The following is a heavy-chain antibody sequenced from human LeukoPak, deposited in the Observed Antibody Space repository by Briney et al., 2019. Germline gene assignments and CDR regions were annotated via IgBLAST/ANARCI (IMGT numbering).Heavy chain of an antibody. D-gene: IGHD2-15*01. Sequence: ASVKVSCKASGYTFTGYYMHWVRQAPGQGLEWMGWINPNSGGTNYAQKFQGRATMTRDTSISTAYMELSRLRSDDTAVYYCARDLGYCSGGSCPNWFDPWGQGTLVTVSS. J-gene: IGHJ5*02. CDR1: GYTFTGYY. V-gene: IGHV1-2*02. CDR3: ARDLGYCSGGSCPNWFDP. CDR2: INPNSGGT.